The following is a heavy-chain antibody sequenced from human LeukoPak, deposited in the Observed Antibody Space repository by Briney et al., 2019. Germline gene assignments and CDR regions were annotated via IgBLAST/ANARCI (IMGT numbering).Heavy chain of an antibody. CDR2: INPNSGGT. Sequence: ASVKVSCKASGYTFTGYYMHWVRQAPGQGLEWMGWINPNSGGTNYAQKFQGRVTMTRDTSISTAYMELSRLRSDDTAVCYCARAQRSSWYGFDYWGQGTLVTVSS. D-gene: IGHD6-13*01. CDR1: GYTFTGYY. J-gene: IGHJ4*02. V-gene: IGHV1-2*02. CDR3: ARAQRSSWYGFDY.